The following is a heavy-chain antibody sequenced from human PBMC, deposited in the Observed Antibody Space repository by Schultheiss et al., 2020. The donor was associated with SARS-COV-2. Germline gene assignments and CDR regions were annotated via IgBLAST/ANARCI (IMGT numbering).Heavy chain of an antibody. Sequence: SQTLSLTCTVSGGSISSYYWSWIRQPAGKGLEWIGRIYGSVHTNYNPSLKSRVTMSVDTSMNQFSLKLSSVTAADTAVYYCVRDIPFYYDSSAYHPPFDFWGQGTLVTVSS. D-gene: IGHD3-22*01. V-gene: IGHV4-4*07. J-gene: IGHJ4*02. CDR1: GGSISSYY. CDR2: IYGSVHT. CDR3: VRDIPFYYDSSAYHPPFDF.